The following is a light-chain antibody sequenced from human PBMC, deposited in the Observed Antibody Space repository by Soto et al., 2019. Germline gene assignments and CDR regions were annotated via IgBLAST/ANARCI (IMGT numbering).Light chain of an antibody. J-gene: IGLJ2*01. V-gene: IGLV2-14*01. CDR2: EVS. CDR3: SSYTTRNTVL. CDR1: SSDVGGYTY. Sequence: QSALTQPASVSGSPGQSITISCTGTSSDVGGYTYVSWYQQHPGRAPKLMIYEVSNRPSGVSNRFSGSKSGNTASLTISGVQDEDEADYYCSSYTTRNTVLFGGGTKVTVL.